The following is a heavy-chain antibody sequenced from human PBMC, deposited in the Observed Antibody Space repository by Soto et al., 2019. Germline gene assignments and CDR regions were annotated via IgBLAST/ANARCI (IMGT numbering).Heavy chain of an antibody. CDR2: INPSGGNT. V-gene: IGHV1-46*01. CDR1: GYTFRSYF. J-gene: IGHJ4*02. D-gene: IGHD3-22*01. Sequence: ASVKVSCKAFGYTFRSYFINWVRQAPGQGLEWMGIINPSGGNTYYAQRFQGRVTMTRDTSTNTVNMDLSSLTSDDTAVYYCARAHSSGYYYGFDYWGQGTPVTVPQ. CDR3: ARAHSSGYYYGFDY.